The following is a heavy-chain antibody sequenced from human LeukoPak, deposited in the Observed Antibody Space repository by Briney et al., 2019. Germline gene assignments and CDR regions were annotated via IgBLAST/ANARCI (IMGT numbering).Heavy chain of an antibody. Sequence: PSETLSLTCAMSGGSFSGYYWTWIRQPPGKGLEWIGEINHTGSTKYNPSLKSRVTISVDTSKNQFSLRLSSVTAADTAVYYCARGETYYYGSGTYSTYFDYWGQGTLVTVSS. J-gene: IGHJ4*02. V-gene: IGHV4-34*01. D-gene: IGHD3-10*01. CDR1: GGSFSGYY. CDR3: ARGETYYYGSGTYSTYFDY. CDR2: INHTGST.